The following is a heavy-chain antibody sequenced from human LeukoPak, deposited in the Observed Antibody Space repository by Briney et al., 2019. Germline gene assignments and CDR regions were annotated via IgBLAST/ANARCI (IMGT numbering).Heavy chain of an antibody. D-gene: IGHD3-10*01. J-gene: IGHJ4*02. CDR1: GGSFSGYY. Sequence: TSETLSLTCAVYGGSFSGYYWSWIRQPPGKGLEWIGEINHSGSTNYNPSLKSRVTISVDTSKNQFSLKLSSVTAADTAVYYCARGRGSGSYYYSPYFDYWGQGTLVTVSS. V-gene: IGHV4-34*01. CDR3: ARGRGSGSYYYSPYFDY. CDR2: INHSGST.